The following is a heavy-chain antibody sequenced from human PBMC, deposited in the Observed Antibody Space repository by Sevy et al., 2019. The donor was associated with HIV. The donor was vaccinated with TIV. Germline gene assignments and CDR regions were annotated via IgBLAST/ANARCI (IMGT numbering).Heavy chain of an antibody. D-gene: IGHD3-22*01. Sequence: GGSLRLSCAASGFSVSSSYVTWVRQAPGKGLEWVSVISTDGSTYYADSVKGRFTSSRDSSKNTLILQMNSLRGEDTAVYYCARASRVTLILIVRIGWHFDLWGRGTLVTVSS. J-gene: IGHJ2*01. CDR2: ISTDGST. V-gene: IGHV3-53*01. CDR3: ARASRVTLILIVRIGWHFDL. CDR1: GFSVSSSY.